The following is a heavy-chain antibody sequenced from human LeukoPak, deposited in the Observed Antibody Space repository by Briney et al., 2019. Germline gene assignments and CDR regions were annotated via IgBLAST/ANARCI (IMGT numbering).Heavy chain of an antibody. V-gene: IGHV1-46*01. J-gene: IGHJ4*02. CDR3: ARDLRPYGSGSYLVDY. CDR2: INPSGGST. Sequence: ASVKVSCKASGYTFTGYYMHWVRQAPGQGLEWMGIINPSGGSTSYAQKFQGRVTMTRDMSTSTVYMELSSLRSEDTAVYYCARDLRPYGSGSYLVDYWGQGTLVTVSS. CDR1: GYTFTGYY. D-gene: IGHD3-10*01.